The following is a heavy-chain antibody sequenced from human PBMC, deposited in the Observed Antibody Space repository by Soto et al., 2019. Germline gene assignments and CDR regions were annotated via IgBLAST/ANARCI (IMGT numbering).Heavy chain of an antibody. J-gene: IGHJ4*02. V-gene: IGHV1-18*01. D-gene: IGHD2-2*01. CDR1: RCTFTNYG. CDR2: ISPYNGNT. CDR3: ARGPESRSTAYFDY. Sequence: ASVKVSCKASRCTFTNYGITWVRQAPGQGLEWMGWISPYNGNTNYAQKVQGRVTMSTDTSTGTAYLELRSLRSDDTAVYYCARGPESRSTAYFDYWGQGTQVTVSS.